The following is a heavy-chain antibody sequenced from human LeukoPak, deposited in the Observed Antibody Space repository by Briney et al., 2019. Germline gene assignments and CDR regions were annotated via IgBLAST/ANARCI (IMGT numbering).Heavy chain of an antibody. Sequence: PGTSLRLSCAASGFPFSSYGMHWVRQAPGKGLEWVARLVYDARSDYANSAKGRFSISRDDSKNTLFLDMSNLRVEDTALYYCARDLNAAFDFWGQGVLVTVSS. V-gene: IGHV3-33*02. CDR1: GFPFSSYG. CDR3: ARDLNAAFDF. J-gene: IGHJ4*02. D-gene: IGHD6-25*01. CDR2: LVYDARS.